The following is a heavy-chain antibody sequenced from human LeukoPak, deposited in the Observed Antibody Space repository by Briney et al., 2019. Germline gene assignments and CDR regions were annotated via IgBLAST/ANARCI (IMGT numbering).Heavy chain of an antibody. CDR2: ISGSGGST. D-gene: IGHD3-16*02. CDR1: GFTFSSYA. J-gene: IGHJ4*02. V-gene: IGHV3-23*01. CDR3: AKNPGSYRLQHDY. Sequence: GGSLRLSCAASGFTFSSYAMSWVRQAPGKGLEWVSAISGSGGSTYYADSVKGRFTISRVNSKNTLYLQMNSLRAEDTAVYYCAKNPGSYRLQHDYWGQGTLVTVSS.